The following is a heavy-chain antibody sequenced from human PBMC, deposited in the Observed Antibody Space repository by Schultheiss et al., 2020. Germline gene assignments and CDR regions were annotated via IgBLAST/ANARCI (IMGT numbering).Heavy chain of an antibody. D-gene: IGHD2/OR15-2a*01. CDR1: GFTFSTYN. J-gene: IGHJ6*02. V-gene: IGHV3-21*01. Sequence: GESLKISCAASGFTFSTYNMNWVRQAPGKGLEWVSSISRSSNYIFYADSVKGRFTISRDNAKNSLYLQMNSLRAEDTAVYYCAREVSSGYGMDVWGQGTTVTVSS. CDR3: AREVSSGYGMDV. CDR2: ISRSSNYI.